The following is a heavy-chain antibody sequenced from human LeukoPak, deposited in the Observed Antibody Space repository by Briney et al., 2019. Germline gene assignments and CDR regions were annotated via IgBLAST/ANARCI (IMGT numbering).Heavy chain of an antibody. Sequence: SETLSLTCTVSGGSISSYYWSWIRQPPGQGLEWIGDIYYSGSTNYNPSLKSRVTISVDTSKNQFSLRLSSATAADTAVYYSARLASGSYGPLTPFDYWGQRTLVTVSS. J-gene: IGHJ4*02. D-gene: IGHD1-26*01. CDR2: IYYSGST. CDR3: ARLASGSYGPLTPFDY. CDR1: GGSISSYY. V-gene: IGHV4-59*08.